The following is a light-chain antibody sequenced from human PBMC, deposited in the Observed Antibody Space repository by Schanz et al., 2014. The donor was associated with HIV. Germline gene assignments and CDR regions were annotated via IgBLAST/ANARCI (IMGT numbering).Light chain of an antibody. CDR1: QSISTY. V-gene: IGKV1-39*01. CDR3: QQRVDT. CDR2: AAS. J-gene: IGKJ4*01. Sequence: DIQMTQSPSSLSASVGDRVTITCRASQSISTYLNWYQQKPGKAPNLLIYAASTLQSGVPSRFSGSGSGTDFTLNISSLQPEDFATYYCQQRVDTFGGGTKVEIK.